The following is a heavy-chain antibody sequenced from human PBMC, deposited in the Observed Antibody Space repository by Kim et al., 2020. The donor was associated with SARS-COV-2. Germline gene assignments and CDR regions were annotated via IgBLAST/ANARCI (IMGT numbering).Heavy chain of an antibody. V-gene: IGHV3-30*02. CDR3: ATWIAVAGYYGMDV. D-gene: IGHD6-19*01. J-gene: IGHJ6*02. Sequence: ADAVKDRITISRDNSKNTLYLQMNSLRAEDTAVYYCATWIAVAGYYGMDVWGQGTTVTVSS.